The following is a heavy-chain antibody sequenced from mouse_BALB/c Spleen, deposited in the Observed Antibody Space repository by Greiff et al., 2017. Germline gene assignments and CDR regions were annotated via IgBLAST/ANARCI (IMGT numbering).Heavy chain of an antibody. V-gene: IGHV2-9*02. CDR3: ARDANGYYSWFAY. Sequence: VKLVESGPGLVAPSQSLSITCTVSGFSLTSYGVHWVRQPPGKGLEWLGVIWAGGSTNYNSALMSRLSISKDNSKSQVFLKMNNLQTDDTAMYYCARDANGYYSWFAYWGQGTLVTVSA. CDR2: IWAGGST. J-gene: IGHJ3*01. D-gene: IGHD2-3*01. CDR1: GFSLTSYG.